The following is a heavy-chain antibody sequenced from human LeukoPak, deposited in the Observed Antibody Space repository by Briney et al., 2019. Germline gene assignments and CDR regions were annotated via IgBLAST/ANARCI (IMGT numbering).Heavy chain of an antibody. V-gene: IGHV5-51*01. J-gene: IGHJ4*02. Sequence: GESLKIFCKGSGYSFTSYWIGWGRPMAGKGLEWRGIIYPGDSDTRYSPSFQGQVTISADKSISTAYLQWSSLKASDTAMYYCARLNSDSSGYSLWGQGTLVTVSS. CDR2: IYPGDSDT. D-gene: IGHD3-22*01. CDR1: GYSFTSYW. CDR3: ARLNSDSSGYSL.